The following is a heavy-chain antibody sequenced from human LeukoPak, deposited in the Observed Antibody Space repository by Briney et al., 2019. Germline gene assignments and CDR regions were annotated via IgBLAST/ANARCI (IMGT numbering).Heavy chain of an antibody. D-gene: IGHD6-6*01. V-gene: IGHV2-70*11. CDR1: GFSLSTSGMC. CDR2: IDWDDDK. J-gene: IGHJ3*02. Sequence: SGPALVKPTQTLTLTCTFSGFSLSTSGMCVSWIRQPPGKALGWLARIDWDDDKYYSTSLKTRLTISKDTSKNQVVLTMTNMDPVDTATYYCARITAARLYAFDIWGQGTMVTVSS. CDR3: ARITAARLYAFDI.